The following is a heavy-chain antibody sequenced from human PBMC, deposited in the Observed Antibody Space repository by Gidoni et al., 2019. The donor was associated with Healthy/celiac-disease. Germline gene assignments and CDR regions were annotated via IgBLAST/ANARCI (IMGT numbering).Heavy chain of an antibody. CDR3: ARGGGSSRQVWAF. Sequence: QVQLQQWGAGLLKPSETLSLTCAVYGGSFSGYYWSWIRQTPGKGLEWIGEINHSGSTNYNPSLKSRVTISVDTSKNQFSLKLSSVTAADTAVYYCARGGGSSRQVWAFWGQGTLVTVSS. CDR1: GGSFSGYY. CDR2: INHSGST. D-gene: IGHD6-6*01. J-gene: IGHJ4*02. V-gene: IGHV4-34*01.